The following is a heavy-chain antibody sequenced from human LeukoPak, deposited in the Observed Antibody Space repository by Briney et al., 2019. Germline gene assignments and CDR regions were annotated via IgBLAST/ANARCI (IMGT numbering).Heavy chain of an antibody. V-gene: IGHV4-59*01. Sequence: SETLSLTCTVSGGSISSYYWSWLRQPPGKGLEWVGYICYSGRTKYNPSLKSRVTISVDTSKNQLSLKLSSVTAADTAVYYCARERGDYYDVSGYPSGSFDIWGQGTMVTVSS. J-gene: IGHJ3*02. CDR1: GGSISSYY. CDR3: ARERGDYYDVSGYPSGSFDI. CDR2: ICYSGRT. D-gene: IGHD3-22*01.